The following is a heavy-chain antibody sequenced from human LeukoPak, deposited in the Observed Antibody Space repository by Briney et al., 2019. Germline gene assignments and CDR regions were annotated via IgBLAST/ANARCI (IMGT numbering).Heavy chain of an antibody. CDR1: GGSISSGGYS. D-gene: IGHD3-22*01. J-gene: IGHJ3*02. CDR3: ARVTTTMIVVVIPDAFDI. Sequence: PTETLSLTCAVSGGSISSGGYSWSWIRQPPGKGLEWIGYIHHSGSTYYNPSLKSRVTISVDTSKNQFSLKLSSVTAADTAVYYCARVTTTMIVVVIPDAFDIWGQGTMVTVSS. CDR2: IHHSGST. V-gene: IGHV4-30-2*01.